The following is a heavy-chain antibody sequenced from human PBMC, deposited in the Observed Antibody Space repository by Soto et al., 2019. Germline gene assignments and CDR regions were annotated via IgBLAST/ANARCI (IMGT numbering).Heavy chain of an antibody. J-gene: IGHJ6*02. V-gene: IGHV3-9*01. CDR2: MSWNSGTI. CDR1: GFSFDDYA. CDR3: AKSTCGTANGMGV. Sequence: EVQVVESGGGLVQPGRSLRLSCAASGFSFDDYAMHWVRQAPGKGLEWVSGMSWNSGTIGYADSVKGRFTISRDNAKNSLYLQMNSLRAEDTALYYCAKSTCGTANGMGVWGQGTTVTVSS. D-gene: IGHD2-21*02.